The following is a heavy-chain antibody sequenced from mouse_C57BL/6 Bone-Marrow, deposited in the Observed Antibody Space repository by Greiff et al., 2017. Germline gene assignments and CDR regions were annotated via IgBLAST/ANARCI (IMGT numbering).Heavy chain of an antibody. CDR2: IYPRRGNT. CDR1: GYTFTSYG. CDR3: ARGREFDY. Sequence: QVQLQQSGAELARPGASVKLSCKASGYTFTSYGISWVKQRTGQGLEWIGEIYPRRGNTYYNEKFKGKATLTADKSSSTAYMELRSQTSEDSAVYFCARGREFDYWGQGTTLTVSS. J-gene: IGHJ2*01. V-gene: IGHV1-81*01.